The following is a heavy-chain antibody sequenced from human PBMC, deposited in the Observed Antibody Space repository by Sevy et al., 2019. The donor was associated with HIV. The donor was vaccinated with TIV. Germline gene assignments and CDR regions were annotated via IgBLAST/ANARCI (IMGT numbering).Heavy chain of an antibody. V-gene: IGHV1-8*01. CDR3: ARVPSRPFYYYYGMDV. Sequence: ASVKVSCKASGYTFTSYDINWVRQATGQGLEWMGWMNPNSGKTGYAQKFQGRVTMTRNTSISTAYMELSSLRSEDTAVYYCARVPSRPFYYYYGMDVWGQGTTVTVSS. CDR2: MNPNSGKT. CDR1: GYTFTSYD. J-gene: IGHJ6*02.